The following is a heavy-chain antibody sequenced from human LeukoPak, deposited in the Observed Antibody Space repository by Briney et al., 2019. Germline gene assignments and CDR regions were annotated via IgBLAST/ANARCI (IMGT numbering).Heavy chain of an antibody. Sequence: ASVKVSCKASGYTFTSYYLHWVRQAPGQGLEWMRIINPSAGSTSYAQKFQGRVTMTRDTSTSTVYMELSSLRSEDTAVYYCARDLGGDYFDFWGQGTLVTVSS. V-gene: IGHV1-46*01. CDR1: GYTFTSYY. CDR2: INPSAGST. D-gene: IGHD4-17*01. J-gene: IGHJ4*02. CDR3: ARDLGGDYFDF.